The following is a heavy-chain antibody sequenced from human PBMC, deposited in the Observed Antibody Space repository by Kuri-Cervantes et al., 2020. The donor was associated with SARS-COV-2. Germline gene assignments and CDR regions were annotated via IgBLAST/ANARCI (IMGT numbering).Heavy chain of an antibody. D-gene: IGHD4-11*01. J-gene: IGHJ6*02. V-gene: IGHV4-38-2*02. Sequence: SQTLSLTCAVSGYSISSGYYWGWIRQPPGKGLEWIGSIYHSGSTYYNPSLKSRVTISVDTSKNQFSLKLSSVTAADTAVYYCAREGTVTTQPHYGMDVWGQGTTVTVSS. CDR1: GYSISSGYY. CDR3: AREGTVTTQPHYGMDV. CDR2: IYHSGST.